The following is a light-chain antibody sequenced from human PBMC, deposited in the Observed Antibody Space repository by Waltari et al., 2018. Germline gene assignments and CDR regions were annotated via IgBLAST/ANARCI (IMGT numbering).Light chain of an antibody. CDR2: WAS. CDR3: QQYQTSPWT. V-gene: IGKV4-1*01. Sequence: DIVMTQFPPSLPVSLGERATITCRSSQNRRYGTNNKNYLSVYQQKAGQHPKLLIYWASAWESGAPDRLTGSGAGTDVELTNNSLQADDVAVYDGQQYQTSPWTFGQGTKLEIK. J-gene: IGKJ1*01. CDR1: QNRRYGTNNKNY.